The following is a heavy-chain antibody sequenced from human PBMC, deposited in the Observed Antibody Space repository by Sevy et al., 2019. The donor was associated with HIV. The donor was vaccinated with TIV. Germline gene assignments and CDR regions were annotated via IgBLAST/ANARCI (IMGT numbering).Heavy chain of an antibody. Sequence: GGSLRLSCAASGFSISGYSMNWVRQAPGKGLEWVSCISSGSSFIYYADSLKGRFTISRDNARNLLYLQMNSLRVEDTAVYYCARVGLGDCSGTNCSPNDYWGQGTLVTVSS. CDR1: GFSISGYS. CDR2: ISSGSSFI. D-gene: IGHD2-2*01. CDR3: ARVGLGDCSGTNCSPNDY. V-gene: IGHV3-21*01. J-gene: IGHJ4*02.